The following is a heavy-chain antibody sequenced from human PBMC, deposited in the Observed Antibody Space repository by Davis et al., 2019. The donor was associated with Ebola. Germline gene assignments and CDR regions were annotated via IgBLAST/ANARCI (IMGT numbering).Heavy chain of an antibody. V-gene: IGHV3-21*01. CDR3: ARDPVGIAVAGLDY. CDR2: ISSSSSYI. CDR1: GFTFSSYS. Sequence: GGSLRLSCAASGFTFSSYSMNWVRQAPGKGLEWVSSISSSSSYIYYADSVKGRFTISRDNAKNSLYLQMNSLRAEDTAVYYCARDPVGIAVAGLDYWGQGTLVTVSS. J-gene: IGHJ4*02. D-gene: IGHD6-19*01.